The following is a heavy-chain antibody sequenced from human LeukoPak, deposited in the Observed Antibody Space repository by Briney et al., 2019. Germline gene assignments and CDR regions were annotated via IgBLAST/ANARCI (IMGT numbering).Heavy chain of an antibody. J-gene: IGHJ6*02. CDR2: IYTSGST. V-gene: IGHV4-4*07. Sequence: SETLSLTCTVSGGSISSYYWSWIRQPAGKGLEWIGRIYTSGSTNYNPSLKSRVTMSVDTSKNQFSLKLSSVTAADTAVYYCARAGYDSGSYYYGMDVWGQGTTVTVSS. CDR3: ARAGYDSGSYYYGMDV. CDR1: GGSISSYY. D-gene: IGHD5-12*01.